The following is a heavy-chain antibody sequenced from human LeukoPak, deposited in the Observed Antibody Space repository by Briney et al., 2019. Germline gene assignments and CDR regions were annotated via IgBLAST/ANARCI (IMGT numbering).Heavy chain of an antibody. CDR3: ARGPFTYGSVT. Sequence: SETLSLTCTVSGGSISGYSWSWIRQPPGKGLEWIGYINYSGSTNYNPSLKSRVTISVDTSKNQFSLKLNSVTAADAAVYYCARGPFTYGSVTWGQGTLVTVSS. D-gene: IGHD3-10*01. CDR2: INYSGST. CDR1: GGSISGYS. J-gene: IGHJ4*02. V-gene: IGHV4-59*01.